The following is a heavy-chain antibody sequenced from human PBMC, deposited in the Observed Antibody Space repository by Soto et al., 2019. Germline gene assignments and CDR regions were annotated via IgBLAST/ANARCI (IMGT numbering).Heavy chain of an antibody. D-gene: IGHD4-17*01. J-gene: IGHJ5*02. CDR3: AREVTSNFRSSCRFDP. CDR1: GYTFTSYD. Sequence: ASVKVSCKASGYTFTSYDIDWVRQATGQGLEWMGWMNPNSGNTGYAQKFQGRVTMTRNTSISTAYMELSSLRSDDTAVYYCAREVTSNFRSSCRFDPWGQGTLVTVSS. V-gene: IGHV1-8*01. CDR2: MNPNSGNT.